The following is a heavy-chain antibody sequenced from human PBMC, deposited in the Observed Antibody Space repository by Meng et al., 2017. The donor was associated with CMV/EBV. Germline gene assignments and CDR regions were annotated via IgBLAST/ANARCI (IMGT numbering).Heavy chain of an antibody. D-gene: IGHD6-13*01. CDR1: GGSISSSSYY. CDR2: IYYSGST. CDR3: ARDGGIAAAGTSYYYYYGMDV. V-gene: IGHV4-39*07. Sequence: ESLKISCTVSGGSISSSSYYWGWTRPPPGKGLEWIGSIYYSGSTYYNPSLKSRVTISVDTSKNQFSLKLSSVTAADTAVYYCARDGGIAAAGTSYYYYYGMDVWGQGTTVTVSS. J-gene: IGHJ6*02.